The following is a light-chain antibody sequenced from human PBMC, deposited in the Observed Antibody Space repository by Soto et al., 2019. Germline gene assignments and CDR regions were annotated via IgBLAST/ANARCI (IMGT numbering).Light chain of an antibody. Sequence: IQITPSPSTLSASVGGSVTITCVASQSISTWLAWFQQKPGKAPKFLIYRASSLESGIPSRFSGSGSGTEFTLTISSLQPDDFATYYCQQYNSYPRTFGQGTKVDIK. J-gene: IGKJ1*01. V-gene: IGKV1-5*03. CDR1: QSISTW. CDR3: QQYNSYPRT. CDR2: RAS.